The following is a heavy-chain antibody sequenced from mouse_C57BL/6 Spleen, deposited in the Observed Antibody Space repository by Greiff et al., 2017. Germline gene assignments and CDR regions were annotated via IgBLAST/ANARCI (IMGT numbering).Heavy chain of an antibody. CDR1: GFTFSSYA. CDR2: ISSGGDYI. Sequence: EVKLMESGAGLVKPGGSLKLSCAASGFTFSSYAMSWVRQTPEKRLEWVAYISSGGDYIYYADTVKGRFTISRDHARNTLYLQMSSLKSEDTAMYYCTREDGYYVYYYAMDYWGQGTSVTVSS. CDR3: TREDGYYVYYYAMDY. J-gene: IGHJ4*01. D-gene: IGHD2-3*01. V-gene: IGHV5-9-1*02.